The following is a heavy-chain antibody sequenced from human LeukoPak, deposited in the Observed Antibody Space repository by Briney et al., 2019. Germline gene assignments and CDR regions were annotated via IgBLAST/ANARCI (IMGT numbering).Heavy chain of an antibody. CDR3: ARDLGSSWYDAFDI. Sequence: PSETLSLTCTVSGGSISSYYWSLIRQPPGKGLEWIGYIYYSGSTNYNPSLKSRVTISVDTSKNQFSLKLSSVTAADTAVYYCARDLGSSWYDAFDIWGQGTMVTVSS. V-gene: IGHV4-59*01. J-gene: IGHJ3*02. CDR1: GGSISSYY. D-gene: IGHD6-13*01. CDR2: IYYSGST.